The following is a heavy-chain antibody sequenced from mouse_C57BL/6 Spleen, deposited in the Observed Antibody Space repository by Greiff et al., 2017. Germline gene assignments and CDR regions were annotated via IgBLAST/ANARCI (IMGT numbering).Heavy chain of an antibody. CDR2: IGHADSNT. V-gene: IGHV14-3*01. Sequence: VQLQQSVAGLVRPGASVKLSCAASGFTISSTSMPWVRQTPEKSLEWIGRIGHADSNTNYPANVQGQVTIPGDTSDNTVYLQMSRLTSEDTAMYYCAREGNMVGTYCYLDDWGPGTSVTVSS. D-gene: IGHD2-1*01. CDR3: AREGNMVGTYCYLDD. CDR1: GFTISSTS. J-gene: IGHJ4*01.